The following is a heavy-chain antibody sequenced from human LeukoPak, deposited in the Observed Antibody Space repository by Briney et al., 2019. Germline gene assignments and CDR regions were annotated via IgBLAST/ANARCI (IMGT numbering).Heavy chain of an antibody. Sequence: PSETLSLTCTVSGGSISSYYWSWIRQPPGKGLEWIGYIYYSGSTNYNPSLKSRVTISVDTSKNQFSLKLSSVTAADTAVYYCAGGPYESWYYDYVWGSYRNNWFDPWGQGTLVTVSS. CDR1: GGSISSYY. J-gene: IGHJ5*02. D-gene: IGHD3-16*02. CDR3: AGGPYESWYYDYVWGSYRNNWFDP. CDR2: IYYSGST. V-gene: IGHV4-59*01.